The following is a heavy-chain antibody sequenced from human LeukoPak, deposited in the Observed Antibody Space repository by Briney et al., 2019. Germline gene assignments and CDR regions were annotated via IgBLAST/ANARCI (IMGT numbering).Heavy chain of an antibody. CDR1: GGSISSYY. CDR3: ARYVVWGYYGSGAFDP. V-gene: IGHV4-59*12. Sequence: SETLSLTCTVSGGSISSYYWSWIRQPPGKGLEWIGYIYYSGSTYYNPSLKSRVTISVDTSKNQFSLKLSSVTAADTAVYYCARYVVWGYYGSGAFDPWGQGTLVTVSS. CDR2: IYYSGST. D-gene: IGHD3-10*01. J-gene: IGHJ5*02.